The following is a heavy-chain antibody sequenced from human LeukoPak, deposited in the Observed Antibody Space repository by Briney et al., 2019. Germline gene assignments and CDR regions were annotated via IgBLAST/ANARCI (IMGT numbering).Heavy chain of an antibody. J-gene: IGHJ4*02. D-gene: IGHD3-22*01. V-gene: IGHV4-59*01. Sequence: SETLSLTCTVSGGSISSYYWSWIRQPPGKGREWVGYIYYSGSTNYNPSLKSGVTISVDTSKNQFSLKLSSVTAAETTEYSCVSVWDSSGCRYYFDYWGQGTLVTVSS. CDR3: VSVWDSSGCRYYFDY. CDR2: IYYSGST. CDR1: GGSISSYY.